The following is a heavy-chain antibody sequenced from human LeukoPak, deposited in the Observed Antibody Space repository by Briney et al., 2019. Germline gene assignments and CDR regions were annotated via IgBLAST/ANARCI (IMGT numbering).Heavy chain of an antibody. CDR3: ARRGFAYCGGDCYDGDAFDI. V-gene: IGHV1-18*01. CDR2: ISAYNGNT. J-gene: IGHJ3*02. Sequence: GASVKVSCQASGYTFTSYGISWVRQAPGQGLEWMGWISAYNGNTNYAQKLQGRVTMTTDTSTSTAYMELRSLRSDDTAVYYCARRGFAYCGGDCYDGDAFDIWGQGTMVTVSS. CDR1: GYTFTSYG. D-gene: IGHD2-21*02.